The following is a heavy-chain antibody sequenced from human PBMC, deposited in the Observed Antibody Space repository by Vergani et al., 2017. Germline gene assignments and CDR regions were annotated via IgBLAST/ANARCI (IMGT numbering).Heavy chain of an antibody. CDR3: ARDTRGPCNGGKCYPRHFDS. Sequence: QVQLVQSGPELKKPGASVKVACKASGYTFTRYSITWVRQAPGQGLEWLGWIGADNGDTTYAQKFKARVAVTTDTSTNTAYMEMWSLTSDDTAIYYCARDTRGPCNGGKCYPRHFDSWGGGTLVTVSS. CDR1: GYTFTRYS. V-gene: IGHV1-18*01. D-gene: IGHD2-8*02. CDR2: IGADNGDT. J-gene: IGHJ5*01.